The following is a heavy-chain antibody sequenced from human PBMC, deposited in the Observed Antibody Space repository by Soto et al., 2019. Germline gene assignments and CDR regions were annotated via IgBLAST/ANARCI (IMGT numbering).Heavy chain of an antibody. V-gene: IGHV4-31*11. D-gene: IGHD1-7*01. CDR3: ARYEYGNSLYGVDV. CDR2: ISSSGST. Sequence: QVQLQESGPGLLKPSQTLSLACAVSGGSISSGGHYWSWIRQHSEKGLEWIGYISSSGSTYYNPSLKSRVTISVDPSKNLFSLELTSVTAADTALYFCARYEYGNSLYGVDVWGQGTRVTVSS. J-gene: IGHJ6*02. CDR1: GGSISSGGHY.